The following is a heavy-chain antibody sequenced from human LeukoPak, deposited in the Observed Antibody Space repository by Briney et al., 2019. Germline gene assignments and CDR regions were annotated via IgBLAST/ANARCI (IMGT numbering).Heavy chain of an antibody. CDR2: IYHSGST. Sequence: SETLSLTCTVSGGSISSGGYYWSWIRQPPGKGLEWIGYIYHSGSTYYNPSLKSRVTISVDRSKNQFSLKLSSVTAADTAVYYCARVRISSSESFDFDYWGQGTLVAVSS. CDR1: GGSISSGGYY. CDR3: ARVRISSSESFDFDY. J-gene: IGHJ4*02. V-gene: IGHV4-30-2*01. D-gene: IGHD6-13*01.